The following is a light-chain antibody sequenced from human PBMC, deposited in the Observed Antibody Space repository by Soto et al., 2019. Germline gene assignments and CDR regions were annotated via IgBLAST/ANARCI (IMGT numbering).Light chain of an antibody. CDR3: QQYGISVS. Sequence: EIQLTQSPGTLSLSPGERATISCRASQSVSSSYLAWYQQKPGQATRLLIYGASIRATGIPNRFSGSASRKDFSLSISRLEPEEFAVYYCQQYGISVSFGQGTRLEIK. J-gene: IGKJ5*01. CDR2: GAS. CDR1: QSVSSSY. V-gene: IGKV3-20*01.